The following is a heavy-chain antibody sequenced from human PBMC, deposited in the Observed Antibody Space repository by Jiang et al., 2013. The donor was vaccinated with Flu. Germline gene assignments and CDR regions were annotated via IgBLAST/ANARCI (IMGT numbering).Heavy chain of an antibody. J-gene: IGHJ6*03. CDR3: ARGSPHSSLIYYYMDV. CDR2: ISSSSSYI. CDR1: GFTFSSYS. D-gene: IGHD6-6*01. Sequence: VQLVESGGGLVKPGGSLRLSCAASGFTFSSYSVNWVRQAPGKGLEWVSSISSSSSYIYYADSVKGRFTISRDNAKNSLYLQMNSLRAEDTAVYYCARGSPHSSLIYYYMDVWGKGTTVTVSS. V-gene: IGHV3-21*01.